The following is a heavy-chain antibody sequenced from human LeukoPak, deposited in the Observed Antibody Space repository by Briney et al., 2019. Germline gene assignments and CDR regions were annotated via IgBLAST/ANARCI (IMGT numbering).Heavy chain of an antibody. J-gene: IGHJ5*02. V-gene: IGHV4-39*07. D-gene: IGHD6-19*01. CDR2: ISYSGTT. CDR1: GGSISSSNYF. Sequence: SETLSLTCTVSGGSISSSNYFWGWVRQPPGKGLEWIGTISYSGTTHDNPSLKSRVTISVDTSKKQFSLRLSSVTAADTAAYYCARVVAVAVTGGWFDPWGQGTLVTVSS. CDR3: ARVVAVAVTGGWFDP.